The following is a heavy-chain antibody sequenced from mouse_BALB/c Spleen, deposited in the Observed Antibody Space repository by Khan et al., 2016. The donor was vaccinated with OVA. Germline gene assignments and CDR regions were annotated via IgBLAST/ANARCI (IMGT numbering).Heavy chain of an antibody. CDR3: TGGAYRSFAY. Sequence: VQLQQSGTVLARPGASVKMSCKASGYIFTSYLIHWVKQRPGQGLEWIGDIFPGNSDNTYNQKFKDKAKLIADTSASTAYMELSSLTNEDSAVYYCTGGAYRSFAYWGQGTLVTVSA. J-gene: IGHJ3*01. V-gene: IGHV1-5*01. D-gene: IGHD2-14*01. CDR2: IFPGNSDN. CDR1: GYIFTSYL.